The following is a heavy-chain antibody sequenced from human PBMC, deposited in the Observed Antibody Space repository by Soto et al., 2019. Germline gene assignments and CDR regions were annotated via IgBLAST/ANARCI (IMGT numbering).Heavy chain of an antibody. CDR2: IYYSGNT. CDR3: ARGYCSSTSCYEFDY. Sequence: TLSLTCTVSSGSISSYYWNWIRQPPGKGLEWIGSIYYSGNTNYSPSPKSRVTISVDTSKKQFSLKLTSVTAADTAMYYCARGYCSSTSCYEFDYWGQGTLVTVSS. V-gene: IGHV4-59*01. J-gene: IGHJ4*02. CDR1: SGSISSYY. D-gene: IGHD2-2*01.